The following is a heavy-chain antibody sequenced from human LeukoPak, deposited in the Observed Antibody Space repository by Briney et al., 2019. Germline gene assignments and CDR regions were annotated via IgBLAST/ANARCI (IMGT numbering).Heavy chain of an antibody. Sequence: PGGSLRLSCAASGFTFDDYAMHWVRQAPGKGLEWVSGISWNSGSIGYADSVKGRFTISRDNAKNSPYLQMNSLRAEDTALYYCAKDRDGYNYFDYWGQGTLVTVSS. CDR1: GFTFDDYA. D-gene: IGHD5-24*01. J-gene: IGHJ4*02. V-gene: IGHV3-9*01. CDR2: ISWNSGSI. CDR3: AKDRDGYNYFDY.